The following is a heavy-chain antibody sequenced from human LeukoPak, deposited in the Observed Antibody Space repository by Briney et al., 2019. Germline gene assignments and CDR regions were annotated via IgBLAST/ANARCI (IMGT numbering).Heavy chain of an antibody. V-gene: IGHV1-24*01. Sequence: ASVKVSCKVSGYMFTELPIHWVRQTPAIGLEWMGGFDPADGEPVYAKNFKDRLTMTEDTSTETAYMELRGLGSEDTAVYYCTAGPDCSSTSCLFEFWGQGTLVTVSS. CDR1: GYMFTELP. J-gene: IGHJ4*02. CDR2: FDPADGEP. D-gene: IGHD2-2*01. CDR3: TAGPDCSSTSCLFEF.